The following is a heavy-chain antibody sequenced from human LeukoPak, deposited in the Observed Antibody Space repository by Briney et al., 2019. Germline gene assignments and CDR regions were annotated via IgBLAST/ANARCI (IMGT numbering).Heavy chain of an antibody. V-gene: IGHV3-74*01. CDR3: ARVVVPGGHYFNY. Sequence: PGGSLRLSCAASGFTFSSYWMHWVRQAPGKGLVWVSLINTDGSITNYADSVKGRFTISRDNAKNTLYLQMNSLRAEDTAVYYCARVVVPGGHYFNYWGQGTLVTVSS. CDR1: GFTFSSYW. D-gene: IGHD3-22*01. J-gene: IGHJ4*02. CDR2: INTDGSIT.